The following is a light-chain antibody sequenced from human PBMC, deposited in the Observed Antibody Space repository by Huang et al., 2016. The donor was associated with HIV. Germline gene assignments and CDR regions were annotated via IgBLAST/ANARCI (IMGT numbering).Light chain of an antibody. V-gene: IGKV1-NL1*01. Sequence: DIQMTQSPSSLSASVGARVTITCRASQGIGNSLAWYQQKPEKAPRLLLYATSTLESGGPSRFSGSGSGTHYTLTINTLQPEDIASYYCQQYHSLPWTFGQGTKVEIK. CDR2: ATS. CDR1: QGIGNS. CDR3: QQYHSLPWT. J-gene: IGKJ1*01.